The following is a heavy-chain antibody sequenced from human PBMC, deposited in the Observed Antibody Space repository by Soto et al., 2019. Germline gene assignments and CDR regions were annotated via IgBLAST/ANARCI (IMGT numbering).Heavy chain of an antibody. D-gene: IGHD1-26*01. CDR3: ARARGSYALDY. CDR1: GYTFTSYG. V-gene: IGHV1-18*01. CDR2: ISDNNGNT. Sequence: QVQLVQSGAEVKKPGASVKVSCKASGYTFTSYGISWVRQAPGQGLEWMGWISDNNGNTNYAQKLQGSVTMTTDTATRTAYMELRSLRSEDTGVYYCARARGSYALDYWGQGTLVTVSS. J-gene: IGHJ4*02.